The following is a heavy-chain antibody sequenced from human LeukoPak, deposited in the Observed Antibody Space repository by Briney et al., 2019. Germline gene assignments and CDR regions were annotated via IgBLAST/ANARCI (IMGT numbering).Heavy chain of an antibody. D-gene: IGHD3-22*01. V-gene: IGHV3-53*01. CDR2: LYSGGST. CDR1: GFTVSSNY. CDR3: ARAIDYDSSGYYYGRYAFDI. Sequence: GGSLRLSCTASGFTVSSNYMSWVRQAPGKGLEWVSVLYSGGSTYNADSVKGRFTISRDNSKNTLYLQMNSLRAEDTAVYYCARAIDYDSSGYYYGRYAFDIWGQGTMVTVSS. J-gene: IGHJ3*02.